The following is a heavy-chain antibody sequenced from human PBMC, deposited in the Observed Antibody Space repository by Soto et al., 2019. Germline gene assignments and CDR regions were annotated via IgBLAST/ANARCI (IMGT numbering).Heavy chain of an antibody. CDR3: ARWITMVRGVIPRYAFDI. Sequence: LQLQESGSGLVKPSQTLSLISAVSGGSISSGGYCRSWIRQPPGMGLEWIGYIHPSGSTYYNPSRNSRVTISVERSKKQFSLKLSSVTAPDTAVDYCARWITMVRGVIPRYAFDIWGQGAMVTVSS. CDR2: IHPSGST. V-gene: IGHV4-30-2*01. J-gene: IGHJ3*02. D-gene: IGHD3-10*01. CDR1: GGSISSGGYC.